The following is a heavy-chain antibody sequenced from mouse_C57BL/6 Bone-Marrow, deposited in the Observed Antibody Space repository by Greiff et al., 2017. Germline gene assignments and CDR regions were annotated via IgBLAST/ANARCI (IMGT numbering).Heavy chain of an antibody. CDR2: IWSGGST. Sequence: QVQLKQSGPGLVQPSQSLSITCTVSGFSLTSYGVHWVRQPPGKGLEWLGVIWSGGSTDYNAAFISRLSISKDNSKSQVFFKMNSLQADDTAIYYCAPHITTVVATYYFDYWGQGTTLTVSS. CDR1: GFSLTSYG. J-gene: IGHJ2*01. CDR3: APHITTVVATYYFDY. V-gene: IGHV2-4*01. D-gene: IGHD1-1*01.